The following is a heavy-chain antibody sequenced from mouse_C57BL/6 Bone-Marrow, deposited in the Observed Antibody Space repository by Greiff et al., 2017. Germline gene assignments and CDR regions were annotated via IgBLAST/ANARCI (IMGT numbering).Heavy chain of an antibody. CDR2: INPNNGGT. J-gene: IGHJ3*01. D-gene: IGHD2-4*01. V-gene: IGHV1-18*01. CDR3: ARYDYAWFAY. CDR1: GYTFTDYN. Sequence: VQLQQSGPELVKPGASVKIPCTASGYTFTDYNMDWVKQSHGKSLEWIGDINPNNGGTIYNQKFKGKATLTVDKSSSTAYMELRSLTSEDTAVYYCARYDYAWFAYWGQGTLVTVSA.